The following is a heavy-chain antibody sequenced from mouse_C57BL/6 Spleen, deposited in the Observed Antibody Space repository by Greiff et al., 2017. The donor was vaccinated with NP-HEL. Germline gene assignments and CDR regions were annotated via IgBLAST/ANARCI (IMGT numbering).Heavy chain of an antibody. CDR3: AREDHYYGSSWFAY. Sequence: QVHVKQSGPGLVQPSQSLSITCTVSGFSLTSYGVHWVRQSPGKGLEWLGVIWSGGSTDYNAAFISRLSISKDNSKSQVFFKMNSLQADDTAIYYCAREDHYYGSSWFAYWGQGTLVTVSA. CDR2: IWSGGST. D-gene: IGHD1-1*01. V-gene: IGHV2-2*01. J-gene: IGHJ3*01. CDR1: GFSLTSYG.